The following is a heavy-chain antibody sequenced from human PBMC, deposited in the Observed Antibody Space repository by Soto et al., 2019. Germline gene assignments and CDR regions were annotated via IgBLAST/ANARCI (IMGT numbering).Heavy chain of an antibody. CDR2: INAGNGNT. V-gene: IGHV1-3*01. CDR3: ARGVVVVAATWDY. CDR1: GYTFTSYA. J-gene: IGHJ4*02. Sequence: QVQLVQSGAEVKKPGASVKVSCKASGYTFTSYAMHWVRQAPGQRLEWMGWINAGNGNTKYSQKFQGRVTITRDTSASTAYMELSRLRSEDTAVYYCARGVVVVAATWDYWGQGTLVTVSS. D-gene: IGHD2-15*01.